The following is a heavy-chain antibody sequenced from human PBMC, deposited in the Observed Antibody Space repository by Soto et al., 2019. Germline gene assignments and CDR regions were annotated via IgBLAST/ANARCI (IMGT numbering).Heavy chain of an antibody. J-gene: IGHJ4*02. CDR2: IYYSGST. Sequence: SETLSLTCTVSGGSISSGGYYWSWIRQHPGKGLEWIGYIYYSGSTYYNPSPKSRVTISVDKSKNQFSLKLSSVTAADTAVYYCARLEGLATISYYFDYWGQGTLVTVSS. D-gene: IGHD3-9*01. V-gene: IGHV4-39*01. CDR3: ARLEGLATISYYFDY. CDR1: GGSISSGGYY.